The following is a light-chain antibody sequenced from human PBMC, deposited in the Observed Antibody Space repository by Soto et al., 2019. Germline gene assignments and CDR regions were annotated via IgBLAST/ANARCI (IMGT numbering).Light chain of an antibody. V-gene: IGKV3-15*01. CDR3: QQGHSWPLT. J-gene: IGKJ2*01. Sequence: EIVMTQSPATLSVSPGERATLSCRASQSISTELAWYQQKPGQPPRLLIYSASTRATSVPARFTGSGSGSEFSLTISGLQSEDFAVYYCQQGHSWPLTFGQGNRVEI. CDR1: QSISTE. CDR2: SAS.